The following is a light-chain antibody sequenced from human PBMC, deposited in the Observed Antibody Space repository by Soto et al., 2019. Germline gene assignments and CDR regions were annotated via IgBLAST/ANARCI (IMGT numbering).Light chain of an antibody. CDR2: EVT. J-gene: IGLJ3*02. CDR1: SSDVGAYNY. V-gene: IGLV2-8*01. CDR3: SSFATSNTWV. Sequence: QSALTQPPSASGSPGQSVTISCTGTSSDVGAYNYVSWYQQHAGKAPKLVIYEVTKRPSGVPDRFSGSKSANTASLTVSGLQADDEAYYYCSSFATSNTWVFGGGTKLTVL.